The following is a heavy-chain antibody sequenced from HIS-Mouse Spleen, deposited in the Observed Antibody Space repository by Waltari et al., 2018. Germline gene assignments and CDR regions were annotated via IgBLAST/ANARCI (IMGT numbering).Heavy chain of an antibody. CDR2: IDWDDDK. CDR1: GVSPSTSGMC. D-gene: IGHD6-19*01. CDR3: ARIAEGYSSGWYAFDY. Sequence: QVTLRASGPALVKPTQTLTLTCTFSGVSPSTSGMCVSWIRHPPGKALEWLARIDWDDDKYYSTSLKTRLTISKDTSKNQVVLTMTNMDPVDTATYYCARIAEGYSSGWYAFDYWGQGTLVTVSS. V-gene: IGHV2-70*15. J-gene: IGHJ4*02.